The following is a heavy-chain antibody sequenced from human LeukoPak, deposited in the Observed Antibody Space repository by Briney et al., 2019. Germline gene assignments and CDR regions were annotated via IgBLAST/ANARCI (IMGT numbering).Heavy chain of an antibody. V-gene: IGHV1-8*01. D-gene: IGHD6-13*01. J-gene: IGHJ6*03. Sequence: ASVKVSCKASGYTFTSYDINWVRQATGQGLEWMGWMNPNSGNTGYAQKFQGRVTMTRNTSISTAYMELSSLRSEDTAVYYCARGVGYSSSWPQNYYYYYMDVWGKGTTVTVSS. CDR2: MNPNSGNT. CDR3: ARGVGYSSSWPQNYYYYYMDV. CDR1: GYTFTSYD.